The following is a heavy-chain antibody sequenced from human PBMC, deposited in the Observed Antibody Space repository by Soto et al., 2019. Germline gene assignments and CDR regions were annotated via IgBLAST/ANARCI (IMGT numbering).Heavy chain of an antibody. Sequence: WGSMRLSCAASGFTCISHGIHCVRQAPGKGLEWVAVIWYDGSNKYYADSVKGRFTISRDNSKNTLYLQMNSLRAEDTAVYYCARDLSGDYASYYYGMDVWGQGTTVTVSS. CDR3: ARDLSGDYASYYYGMDV. D-gene: IGHD4-17*01. CDR2: IWYDGSNK. V-gene: IGHV3-33*01. CDR1: GFTCISHG. J-gene: IGHJ6*02.